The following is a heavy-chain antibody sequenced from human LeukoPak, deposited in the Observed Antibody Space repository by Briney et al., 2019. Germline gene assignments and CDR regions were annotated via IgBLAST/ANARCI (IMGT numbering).Heavy chain of an antibody. CDR2: INKDGSEK. D-gene: IGHD2-21*01. V-gene: IGHV3-7*01. CDR3: ARDSLWTSDI. CDR1: GFTFRDYY. Sequence: PGGSLRLSCAASGFTFRDYYMVWIRQAPGKGLEWVANINKDGSEKYYVNSVKGRFTISRDNAKNSLYLQMNSLRAEDTAVYYCARDSLWTSDIWGQGTMVTVSS. J-gene: IGHJ3*02.